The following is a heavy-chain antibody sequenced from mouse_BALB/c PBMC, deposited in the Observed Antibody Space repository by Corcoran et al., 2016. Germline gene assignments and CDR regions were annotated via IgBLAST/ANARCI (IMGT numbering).Heavy chain of an antibody. CDR1: GYSITSAYY. Sequence: DVQLQESGPGLVTPSKSMSLTCSLTGYSITSAYYWNWIRQFPGNTLECMGNISYEGSNNYNPSLKNRISITRHTSKNQFFLKLNSVTTDDTATYFCATLLRPFDYWGQGTTLTVS. CDR2: ISYEGSN. V-gene: IGHV3-6*02. J-gene: IGHJ2*01. D-gene: IGHD1-2*01. CDR3: ATLLRPFDY.